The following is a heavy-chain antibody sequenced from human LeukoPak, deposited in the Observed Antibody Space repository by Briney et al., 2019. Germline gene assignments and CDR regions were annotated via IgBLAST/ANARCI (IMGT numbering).Heavy chain of an antibody. CDR1: GGSISSSNYY. Sequence: SETLSLTCTGSGGSISSSNYYGGWIRQPPGKGLEWIGSIYYSGSAYYNPSLKSRVTISVDTSKNHFSLELSSVTATDTAVYYCARDKGRDGYKIGGALDIWGQGTMVIVSS. V-gene: IGHV4-39*07. CDR2: IYYSGSA. J-gene: IGHJ3*02. D-gene: IGHD5-24*01. CDR3: ARDKGRDGYKIGGALDI.